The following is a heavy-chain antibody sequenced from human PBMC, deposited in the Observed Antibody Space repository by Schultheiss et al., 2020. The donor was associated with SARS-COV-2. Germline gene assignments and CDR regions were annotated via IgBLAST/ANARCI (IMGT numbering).Heavy chain of an antibody. Sequence: AGSLRLSCAASGFTFSSYGMHWVRQAPGKGLEWVAVISYDGSNKYYADSVKGRFTISRDNSKNTLYLQMNSLRAEDTAVYYCAKDMANYLSMVHVQGVRYYYYGMDVWGQGTTVTVSS. CDR3: AKDMANYLSMVHVQGVRYYYYGMDV. CDR1: GFTFSSYG. J-gene: IGHJ6*02. CDR2: ISYDGSNK. V-gene: IGHV3-30*18. D-gene: IGHD3-10*02.